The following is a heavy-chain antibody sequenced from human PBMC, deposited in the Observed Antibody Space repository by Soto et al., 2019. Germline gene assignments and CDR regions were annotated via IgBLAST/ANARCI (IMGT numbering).Heavy chain of an antibody. V-gene: IGHV5-51*01. J-gene: IGHJ4*02. CDR3: ARRSYCGGDCYFADY. Sequence: PGESLKISCKGSGYSFTSYWIGWVRQMPGKGLEWMGIIYPGDSDTRYSPSFLGQVTISADKSINTAYLQWSSLKASDTAMYYCARRSYCGGDCYFADYWGQGTLVTVSS. CDR1: GYSFTSYW. CDR2: IYPGDSDT. D-gene: IGHD2-21*02.